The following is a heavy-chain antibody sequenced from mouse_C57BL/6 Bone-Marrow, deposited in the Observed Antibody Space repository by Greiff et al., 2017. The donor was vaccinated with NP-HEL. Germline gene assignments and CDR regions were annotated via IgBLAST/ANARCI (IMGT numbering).Heavy chain of an antibody. D-gene: IGHD2-5*01. J-gene: IGHJ4*01. CDR1: GFTFSDFY. Sequence: EVKLVESGGGLVQSGRSLRLSCATSGFTFSDFYMEWVRQAPGKGLEWIAASRNKANDYTTEYSASVKGRFIVSRDTSQSILYLQMNAPRAEDTAIYYCARDADSNYGYYAMDYWGQGTSVTVSS. V-gene: IGHV7-1*01. CDR2: SRNKANDYTT. CDR3: ARDADSNYGYYAMDY.